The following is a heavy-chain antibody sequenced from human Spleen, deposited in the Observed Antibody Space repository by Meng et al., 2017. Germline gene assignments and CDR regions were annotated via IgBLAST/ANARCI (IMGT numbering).Heavy chain of an antibody. CDR3: AKDHTPTTYDTKDYYHNGFDP. Sequence: GESLKISCAASGFTFSSYAMSWVRQAPGKGLEWVSAISGSGGCTYYADSVKGRFTISRDNSKKTLYMQMNSLRAEDTAVYYCAKDHTPTTYDTKDYYHNGFDPWGQGTLVTVSS. CDR2: ISGSGGCT. J-gene: IGHJ5*02. D-gene: IGHD3-22*01. V-gene: IGHV3-23*01. CDR1: GFTFSSYA.